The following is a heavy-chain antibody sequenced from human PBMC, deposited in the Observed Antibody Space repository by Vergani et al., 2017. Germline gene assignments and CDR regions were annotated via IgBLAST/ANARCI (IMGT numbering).Heavy chain of an antibody. J-gene: IGHJ5*02. CDR2: IHYSENT. D-gene: IGHD6-19*01. CDR3: SSDTHSGQRADR. Sequence: QVQLQESGPGLVKSSETLSLTCSVSFDSIRNLYCNCIRQPPGRGLEWIGSIHYSENTNYNPSLKTLVTISVDTSKNQFSLTLTSVTAADTAGYYCSSDTHSGQRADRWGQGILVTVTS. CDR1: FDSIRNLY. V-gene: IGHV4-59*11.